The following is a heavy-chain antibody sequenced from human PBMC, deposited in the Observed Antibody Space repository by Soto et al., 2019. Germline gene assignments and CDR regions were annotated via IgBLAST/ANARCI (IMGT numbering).Heavy chain of an antibody. V-gene: IGHV6-1*01. CDR1: GDSVSSNTAA. CDR2: TYYRSNWRH. D-gene: IGHD6-19*01. J-gene: IGHJ4*02. Sequence: SDTLSLTCAISGDSVSSNTAAWNWIRSSPSRGLEWLGRTYYRSNWRHDYAVSVKSRITVNPDTSKNHFSLQLNSVTPDDTAVYSCARGVAGRGFDLWGQGTLVTV. CDR3: ARGVAGRGFDL.